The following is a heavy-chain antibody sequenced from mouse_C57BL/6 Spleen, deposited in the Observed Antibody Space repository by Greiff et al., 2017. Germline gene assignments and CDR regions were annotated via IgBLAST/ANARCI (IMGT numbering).Heavy chain of an antibody. Sequence: VQLKESGPELVKPGASVKISCKASGYSFTGYYMNWVKQSPEKSLEWIGEINPSTGGTTYNQKFKAKATLTVDKSSSTAYMQLKSLTSEDSAVYYCASTVPPFDYWGQGTTLTVSS. J-gene: IGHJ2*01. CDR1: GYSFTGYY. CDR3: ASTVPPFDY. CDR2: INPSTGGT. D-gene: IGHD1-1*01. V-gene: IGHV1-42*01.